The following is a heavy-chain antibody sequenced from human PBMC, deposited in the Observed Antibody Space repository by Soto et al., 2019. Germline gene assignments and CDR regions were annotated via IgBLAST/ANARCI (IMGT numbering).Heavy chain of an antibody. D-gene: IGHD6-13*01. CDR3: ARGYSSNWFRLDY. V-gene: IGHV4-59*01. CDR2: VYDSGST. Sequence: PSETLSLTCTVSGGSINSYYWSWIRQPPGKGLEWIAYVYDSGSTNYNPSLRSRLTMSVDTSKNQFSLNLNSVTAADTAVELCARGYSSNWFRLDYWGQGIPVTVS. CDR1: GGSINSYY. J-gene: IGHJ4*02.